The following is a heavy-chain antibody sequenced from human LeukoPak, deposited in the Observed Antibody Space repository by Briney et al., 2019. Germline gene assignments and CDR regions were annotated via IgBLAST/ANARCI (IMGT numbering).Heavy chain of an antibody. D-gene: IGHD1-26*01. Sequence: GGSLRLSCAASGFTFSSYWMTWVRQAPGKGLEWVANIKQDGSEKFYVDSVKGRFTLSRDNAKNSLYLQMNSLRVEDTAVYYCARIVGGWFDPWGQGTLVTVSS. J-gene: IGHJ5*02. V-gene: IGHV3-7*01. CDR1: GFTFSSYW. CDR2: IKQDGSEK. CDR3: ARIVGGWFDP.